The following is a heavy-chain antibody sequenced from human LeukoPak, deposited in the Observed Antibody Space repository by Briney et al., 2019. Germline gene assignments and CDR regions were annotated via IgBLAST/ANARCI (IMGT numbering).Heavy chain of an antibody. V-gene: IGHV3-30-3*01. D-gene: IGHD2-15*01. CDR3: ARDIVGGAYDI. CDR2: ISYDGTNK. Sequence: PGGSLRLSCAASGFTFSSYAMHWVRQAPGKGPEWVAVISYDGTNKNYADSVKGRFTISRDNSKNTLYLQMNSLRTEDTAVYYCARDIVGGAYDIWGQGTMVTVSS. J-gene: IGHJ3*02. CDR1: GFTFSSYA.